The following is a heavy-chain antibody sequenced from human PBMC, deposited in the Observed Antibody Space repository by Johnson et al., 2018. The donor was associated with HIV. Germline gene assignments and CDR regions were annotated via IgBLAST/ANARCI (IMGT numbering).Heavy chain of an antibody. Sequence: QVQLVESGGGVVQPGRSLRLSCAASGFTFSSYAMHWVRQAPGKGLEWVAVISYDGSNKYYADSVKGRFTISRDNSKNTLYLQMNSLRAEDMAVYYCARELGSGWGQGTMVTVSS. CDR3: ARELGSG. CDR1: GFTFSSYA. J-gene: IGHJ3*01. CDR2: ISYDGSNK. V-gene: IGHV3-30*04. D-gene: IGHD6-19*01.